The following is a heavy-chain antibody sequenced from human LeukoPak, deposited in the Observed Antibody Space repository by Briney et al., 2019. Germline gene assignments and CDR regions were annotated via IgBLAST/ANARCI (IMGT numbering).Heavy chain of an antibody. D-gene: IGHD3-3*01. CDR3: ARSPYDFWSGKYYYYYMDV. CDR2: IYTSGST. J-gene: IGHJ6*03. CDR1: GGSIGNGSYY. V-gene: IGHV4-61*02. Sequence: ASQTLSLTCTVSGGSIGNGSYYWSWIRQPAGKGLEWIGRIYTSGSTNYNPSLKSRVTISVDTSKNQFSLKLSSVTAADTAVYYCARSPYDFWSGKYYYYYMDVWGKGTTVTVSS.